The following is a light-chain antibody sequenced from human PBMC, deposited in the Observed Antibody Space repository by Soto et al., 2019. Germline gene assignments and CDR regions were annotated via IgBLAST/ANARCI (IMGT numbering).Light chain of an antibody. CDR3: QQYKSYSGA. J-gene: IGKJ4*01. V-gene: IGKV1-5*01. CDR1: QSISNW. CDR2: DAS. Sequence: DIQMTQSPSTLSASVGDRITITCRASQSISNWLAWYQQKPGKAPKLLIFDASSLGSGVPSRFSGSGSGTEFTLTISSLQPDDFATYYCQQYKSYSGAFGGGTKVEIK.